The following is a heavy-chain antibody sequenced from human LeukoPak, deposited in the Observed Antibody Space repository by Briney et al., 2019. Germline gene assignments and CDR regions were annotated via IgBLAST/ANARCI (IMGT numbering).Heavy chain of an antibody. D-gene: IGHD2-8*02. J-gene: IGHJ4*02. Sequence: GGSLRLSCTASGFTFSSYAMSWVRQAPGKGLKSVSASSGSGGSTYYADSVKSRFTISRDNSKNTLYLQMNSLRAEDTAVYYCAKDLVGYWGQGTLVTVSS. CDR1: GFTFSSYA. CDR3: AKDLVGY. V-gene: IGHV3-23*01. CDR2: SSGSGGST.